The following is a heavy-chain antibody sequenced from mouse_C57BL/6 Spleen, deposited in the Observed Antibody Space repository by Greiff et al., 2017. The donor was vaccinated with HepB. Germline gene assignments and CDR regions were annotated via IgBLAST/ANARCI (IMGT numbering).Heavy chain of an antibody. Sequence: QVQLQQSGAELVRPGASVKLSCKASGSTFTDYYINWVKQRPGQGLEWIARLYPGSGNTYYNAKFKGKATLTAEKSSSTAYMQLSILTAEDSAVYFCARWNSGFAMDYWGQGTSVTVAS. CDR3: ARWNSGFAMDY. J-gene: IGHJ4*01. V-gene: IGHV1-76*01. CDR1: GSTFTDYY. D-gene: IGHD3-2*02. CDR2: LYPGSGNT.